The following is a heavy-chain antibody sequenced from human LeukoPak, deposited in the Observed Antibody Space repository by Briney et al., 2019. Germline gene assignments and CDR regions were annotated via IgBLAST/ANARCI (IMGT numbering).Heavy chain of an antibody. V-gene: IGHV4-34*01. CDR1: GGCLSGYY. D-gene: IGHD2-2*01. CDR2: TNHSGST. J-gene: IGHJ6*03. CDR3: ASVSYCSSTSCYSRSYYYYYYMDV. Sequence: SETLTLTCAVYGGCLSGYYWSWIRQPPGKGLEWIGETNHSGSTNYNPSLKSRVTISVDTSKNQFSLKLSSVTAADTAVYYCASVSYCSSTSCYSRSYYYYYYMDVWGKGTTVTVSS.